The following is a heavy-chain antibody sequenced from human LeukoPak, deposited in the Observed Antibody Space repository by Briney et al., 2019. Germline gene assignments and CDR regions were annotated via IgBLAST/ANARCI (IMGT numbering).Heavy chain of an antibody. CDR1: GFTFSSYA. CDR3: AKAPGAAAPPYGMDV. D-gene: IGHD6-13*01. CDR2: ISGSGGST. J-gene: IGHJ6*02. Sequence: GGSLRLSCAASGFTFSSYAMSWVRQAPGKGLEWVSAISGSGGSTYYADSVKGRLTISRDNSKSTLYLQMNSLRAKDTAVYYCAKAPGAAAPPYGMDVWGQGTTVTVSS. V-gene: IGHV3-23*01.